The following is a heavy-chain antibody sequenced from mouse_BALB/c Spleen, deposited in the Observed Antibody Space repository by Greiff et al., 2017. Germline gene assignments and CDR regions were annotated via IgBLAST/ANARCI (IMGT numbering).Heavy chain of an antibody. J-gene: IGHJ1*01. V-gene: IGHV1-62-2*01. CDR3: ARHEEGGSYYGYEYFDV. D-gene: IGHD1-2*01. Sequence: QVQLKQSGAELVKPGASVKLSCKASGYTFTEYIIHWVKQRSGQGLEWIGWFYPGSGSIKYNEKFKDKATLTADKSSSTVYMELSRLTSEDSAVYFCARHEEGGSYYGYEYFDVWGAGTTVTVSS. CDR1: GYTFTEYI. CDR2: FYPGSGSI.